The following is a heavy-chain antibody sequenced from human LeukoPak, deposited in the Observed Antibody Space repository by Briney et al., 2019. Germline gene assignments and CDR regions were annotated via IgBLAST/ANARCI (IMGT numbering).Heavy chain of an antibody. Sequence: GGSLRLSCAASGFTFRNYVIHWVRQAPGKGLEWVAVISYDGSNKYYADSVKGRFTISRDNSKNTLYLQMNSLRAEDTAVYYCAKDREWELPHYGMDVWGQGTTVTVSS. J-gene: IGHJ6*02. D-gene: IGHD1-26*01. CDR3: AKDREWELPHYGMDV. CDR1: GFTFRNYV. V-gene: IGHV3-30*18. CDR2: ISYDGSNK.